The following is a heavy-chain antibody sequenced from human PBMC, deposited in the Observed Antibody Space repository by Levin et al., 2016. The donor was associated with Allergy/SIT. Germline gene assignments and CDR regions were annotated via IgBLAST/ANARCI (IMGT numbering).Heavy chain of an antibody. Sequence: WIRQPPGKGLEWMGTISYRGSTYNNLSLRSRVTMSVDTSKNQFSLDLRSVTAADTAVYYCARHFARVNFASGSYADYWGQGIRVTVSS. J-gene: IGHJ4*02. D-gene: IGHD3-10*01. V-gene: IGHV4-39*01. CDR2: ISYRGST. CDR3: ARHFARVNFASGSYADY.